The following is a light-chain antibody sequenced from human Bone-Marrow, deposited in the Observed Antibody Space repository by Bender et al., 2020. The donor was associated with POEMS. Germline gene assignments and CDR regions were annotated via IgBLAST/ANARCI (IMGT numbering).Light chain of an antibody. CDR1: NIGDKS. V-gene: IGLV3-21*02. CDR2: YDS. Sequence: SYVLTQPPSVSVAPGQTARITCGGNNIGDKSVHWYQQKPGQAPVVVVYYDSDRPSGISERISGSNSGNTATLTIARVEAGDEADYYCQVWDTSSGGVFGAGTKLTVL. J-gene: IGLJ3*02. CDR3: QVWDTSSGGV.